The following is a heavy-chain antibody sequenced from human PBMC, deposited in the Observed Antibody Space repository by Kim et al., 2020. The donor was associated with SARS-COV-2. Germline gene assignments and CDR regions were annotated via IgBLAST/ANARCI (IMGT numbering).Heavy chain of an antibody. V-gene: IGHV1-24*01. CDR1: GYTLTELS. Sequence: ASVKVSCKVSGYTLTELSMHWVRQAPVKGLEWMGGFDPEDGETIYAQKFQGRVTMTEDTSTDTAYMELSSLRSEDTAVYYCATAHTVYGDYAAYYYYYGMDVWGQGTTVTVSS. D-gene: IGHD4-17*01. CDR2: FDPEDGET. J-gene: IGHJ6*02. CDR3: ATAHTVYGDYAAYYYYYGMDV.